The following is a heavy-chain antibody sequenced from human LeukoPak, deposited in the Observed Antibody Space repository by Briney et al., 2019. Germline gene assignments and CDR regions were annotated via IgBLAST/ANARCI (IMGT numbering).Heavy chain of an antibody. Sequence: ASVKVSCKASGYTFTSYGISWVRQAPGQGLEWMGWISAYNGNTNYAQKLQGRVTMTTDTSTSTAYMELGSLRSDDTAVYYCARVEAIGMVRGHPPEGGYYLDYWGQGTLVTVSS. J-gene: IGHJ4*02. CDR3: ARVEAIGMVRGHPPEGGYYLDY. D-gene: IGHD3-10*01. CDR1: GYTFTSYG. V-gene: IGHV1-18*01. CDR2: ISAYNGNT.